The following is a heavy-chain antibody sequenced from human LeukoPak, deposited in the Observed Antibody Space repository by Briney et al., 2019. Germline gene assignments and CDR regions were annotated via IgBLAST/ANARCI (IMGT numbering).Heavy chain of an antibody. J-gene: IGHJ6*03. CDR2: TYYSGTT. D-gene: IGHD2-2*01. CDR1: ACTSNSHY. Sequence: SVTLSFTSSVYACTSNSHYWVWLPPPPGLGLVGSMNTYYSGTTNSHHSLNSRTTISVDTSKNQFSLKLSSVTAADAAVYYCARGPPRSGAQRNYYRDVWGKGTTVTVSS. V-gene: IGHV4-59*11. CDR3: ARGPPRSGAQRNYYRDV.